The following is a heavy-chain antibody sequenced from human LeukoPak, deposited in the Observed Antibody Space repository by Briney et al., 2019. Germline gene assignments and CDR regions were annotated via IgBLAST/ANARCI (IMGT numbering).Heavy chain of an antibody. CDR3: TRQGSGSTFDS. Sequence: GGSLRLSCAASGFTFSGSAMHGVRQVSGKGVEWVGHIRSKPNNYATAYAASVKGRFTISRDDSQNTAYLQMDSLKTDATAVYYCTRQGSGSTFDSWGPGTLVTVSS. CDR2: IRSKPNNYAT. D-gene: IGHD3-10*01. V-gene: IGHV3-73*01. CDR1: GFTFSGSA. J-gene: IGHJ4*02.